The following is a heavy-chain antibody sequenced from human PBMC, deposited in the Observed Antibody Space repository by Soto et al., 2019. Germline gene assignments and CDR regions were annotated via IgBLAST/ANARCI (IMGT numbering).Heavy chain of an antibody. Sequence: QVQLQESGPGLVKPSETLSLTCTVSGYSISSYYWSWIRQPPGKGLEWIGNIYYSGSTNYNPSLTXRXTXXIDTSKNQFSLKLSSVTAADTAVYYCARGLNLFDPWGQGTLVTVSS. V-gene: IGHV4-59*01. CDR2: IYYSGST. CDR3: ARGLNLFDP. D-gene: IGHD3-16*01. CDR1: GYSISSYY. J-gene: IGHJ5*02.